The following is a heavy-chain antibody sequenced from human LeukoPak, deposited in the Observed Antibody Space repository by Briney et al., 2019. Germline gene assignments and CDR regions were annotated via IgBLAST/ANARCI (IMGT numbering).Heavy chain of an antibody. Sequence: SQTLSLTCAVSGGSISSGGYYWSWIRQHPGKGLEWIGYIYYSGSTYYNPSLKSRVTISVDRSKNQFSLKLSSVTAADTAVYYCARGKGYGDYNWFDPWGQGTLVTVSS. CDR3: ARGKGYGDYNWFDP. CDR2: IYYSGST. CDR1: GGSISSGGYY. V-gene: IGHV4-31*11. D-gene: IGHD4-17*01. J-gene: IGHJ5*02.